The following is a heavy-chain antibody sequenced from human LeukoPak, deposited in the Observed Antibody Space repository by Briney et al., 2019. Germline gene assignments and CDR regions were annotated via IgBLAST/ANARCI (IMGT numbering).Heavy chain of an antibody. D-gene: IGHD3-22*01. Sequence: PWASVKVSCKASGYTFTGYYMHWVRQAPGQGLEWMGWINPNSGGTNYAQKFQGWVTMTRDTSISTAYMDLSSLRSDDTAVYYCTREDDSSGYRPFDIWGQGTMVTVSS. CDR2: INPNSGGT. CDR1: GYTFTGYY. CDR3: TREDDSSGYRPFDI. V-gene: IGHV1-2*04. J-gene: IGHJ3*02.